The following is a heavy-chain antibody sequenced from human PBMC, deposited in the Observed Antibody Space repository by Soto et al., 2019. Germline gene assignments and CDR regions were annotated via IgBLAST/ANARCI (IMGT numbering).Heavy chain of an antibody. V-gene: IGHV4-59*08. D-gene: IGHD1-26*01. Sequence: PSETLSLTCTVSGGSISSYYWSWIRQPPGKGLEWIGYIYYSGSTNYNPSLKSRITISVDTSKNQFSLKLSSVTAADTAVYYCAIHKKGGATTEKLGGDVDYWGQDALVTVSS. J-gene: IGHJ4*02. CDR2: IYYSGST. CDR3: AIHKKGGATTEKLGGDVDY. CDR1: GGSISSYY.